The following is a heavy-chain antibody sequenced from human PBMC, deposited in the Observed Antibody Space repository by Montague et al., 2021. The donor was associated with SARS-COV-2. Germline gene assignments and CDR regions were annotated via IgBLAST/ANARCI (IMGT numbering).Heavy chain of an antibody. CDR1: GFIFSSYE. CDR3: TRDRSYFGY. CDR2: ISARGGAI. Sequence: SLRLSCAASGFIFSSYEINWVRQAPGKGPEWISYISARGGAIYYADSVKGRSTISRDNAKNSLYLQMHSLRAEDAGLYYCTRDRSYFGYWGQGTLVTVSS. V-gene: IGHV3-48*03. J-gene: IGHJ4*02. D-gene: IGHD1-14*01.